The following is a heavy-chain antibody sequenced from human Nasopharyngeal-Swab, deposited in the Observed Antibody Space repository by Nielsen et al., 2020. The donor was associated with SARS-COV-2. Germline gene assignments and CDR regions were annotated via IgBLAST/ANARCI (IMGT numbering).Heavy chain of an antibody. Sequence: ASVKVSCKASGYTFTGYYMHWVRQAPGQGLEWMGRINPNSGGTNYAQKFQGRVTMTRDTSISTAYMELSRLRSDDTAVCYCARDGTRYNWNDYYYYGMDVWGQGTTVTVSS. J-gene: IGHJ6*02. CDR1: GYTFTGYY. CDR2: INPNSGGT. V-gene: IGHV1-2*06. CDR3: ARDGTRYNWNDYYYYGMDV. D-gene: IGHD1-1*01.